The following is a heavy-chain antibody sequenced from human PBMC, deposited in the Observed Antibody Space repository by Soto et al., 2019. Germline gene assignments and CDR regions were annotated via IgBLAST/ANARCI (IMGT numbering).Heavy chain of an antibody. V-gene: IGHV3-30*18. J-gene: IGHJ4*02. CDR3: AKDRMGAGVRGYFDY. CDR1: GFTFSSYG. D-gene: IGHD3-10*01. CDR2: ISYDGSNK. Sequence: QVQLVESGGGVVQPGKSLRLSCAGSGFTFSSYGMDWVRQAPGKGLEWVAVISYDGSNKYYADSVKGRFTISRDNSKSTLYVQMSSLRADDTAVYYCAKDRMGAGVRGYFDYWGQGTLVTVSS.